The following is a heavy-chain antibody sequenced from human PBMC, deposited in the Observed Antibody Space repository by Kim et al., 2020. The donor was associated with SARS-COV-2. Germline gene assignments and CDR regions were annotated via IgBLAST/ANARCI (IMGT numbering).Heavy chain of an antibody. CDR3: AKGGGVTLVTPRDS. CDR1: TFTFSTYA. CDR2: ISGSGATT. J-gene: IGHJ4*02. V-gene: IGHV3-23*01. D-gene: IGHD4-17*01. Sequence: GGSLRLSCAASTFTFSTYAMSWVRQAPGKGLEWLSGISGSGATTYYADSVRGRFTVSRDNPENTLYLQMNSLRAEDTAIYYCAKGGGVTLVTPRDSWGQGTLVTVSS.